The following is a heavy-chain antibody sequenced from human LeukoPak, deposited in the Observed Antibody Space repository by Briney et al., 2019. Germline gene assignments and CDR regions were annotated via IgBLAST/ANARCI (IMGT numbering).Heavy chain of an antibody. J-gene: IGHJ3*02. Sequence: SETLSLTCTVSGGPIRDYYWSWIRQPPGRGLEWIGYIYYSGSTIHNPSLKSRVTLSVDMSKSQFSLSLTSVTASDAAVYYCVRHKRWLQSPDAFDIWGQGTMVTVSS. CDR1: GGPIRDYY. CDR3: VRHKRWLQSPDAFDI. D-gene: IGHD5-24*01. V-gene: IGHV4-59*08. CDR2: IYYSGST.